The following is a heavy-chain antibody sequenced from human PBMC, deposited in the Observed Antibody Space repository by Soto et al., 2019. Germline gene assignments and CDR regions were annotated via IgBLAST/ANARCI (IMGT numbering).Heavy chain of an antibody. CDR3: ERFGELVKIWFSTRGMDV. CDR2: ISYDGSNK. Sequence: PGGSLRLSCAASGFTFSSYAMHWVRQAPGKGLEWVAVISYDGSNKYYADSVKGRFTISRDNSKNTLYLQMNSLRAEDTAVYYCERFGELVKIWFSTRGMDVWGQGTTVTVSS. D-gene: IGHD3-10*01. J-gene: IGHJ6*02. CDR1: GFTFSSYA. V-gene: IGHV3-30-3*01.